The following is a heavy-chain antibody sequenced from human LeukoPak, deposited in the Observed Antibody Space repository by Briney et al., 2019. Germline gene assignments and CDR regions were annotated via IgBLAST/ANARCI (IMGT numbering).Heavy chain of an antibody. CDR1: GYTFTSYG. D-gene: IGHD6-13*01. CDR2: ISAYNGNT. CDR3: AREPTELIAAAGTGYYYYGMDV. J-gene: IGHJ6*02. Sequence: ASVKVSCKASGYTFTSYGISWVRQAPGQGLEWMGWISAYNGNTNYAQKLQGRVTMTTDTYTSTAYMELRSLRSDDTAVYYCAREPTELIAAAGTGYYYYGMDVWGQGTTVTVSS. V-gene: IGHV1-18*01.